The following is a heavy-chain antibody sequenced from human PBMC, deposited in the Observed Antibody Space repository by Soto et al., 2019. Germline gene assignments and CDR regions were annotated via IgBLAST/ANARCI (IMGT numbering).Heavy chain of an antibody. CDR3: GREGSYSXYNXXXGIXXWXFDX. CDR2: IFSSGST. V-gene: IGHV4-4*07. D-gene: IGHD5-12*01. J-gene: IGHJ4*02. CDR1: GGSINTFY. Sequence: SETLSLTCTVSGGSINTFYWSWVRQPAGKGLEWIGRIFSSGSTSFNPSLESRVAMSVDTSKNHFSLNLSSVTAADVAVYYCGREGSYSXYNXXXGIXXWXFDXXXQGAL.